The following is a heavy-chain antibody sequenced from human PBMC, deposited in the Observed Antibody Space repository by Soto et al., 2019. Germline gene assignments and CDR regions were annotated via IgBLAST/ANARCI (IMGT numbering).Heavy chain of an antibody. J-gene: IGHJ6*03. CDR1: GYTFTSYG. CDR3: ALNGYCSGGSCYSRHYYYYYMDV. CDR2: ISAYNGNT. Sequence: ASVKVSCKASGYTFTSYGISWVRQAPGQRLKWMGWISAYNGNTNYAQKHQGRVTMTTDTSTSTAYMELRSLRSDDTAVYYCALNGYCSGGSCYSRHYYYYYMDVWGKGTTVTVSS. V-gene: IGHV1-18*01. D-gene: IGHD2-15*01.